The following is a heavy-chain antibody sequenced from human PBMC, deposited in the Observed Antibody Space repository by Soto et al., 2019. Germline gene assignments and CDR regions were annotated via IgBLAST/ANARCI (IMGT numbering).Heavy chain of an antibody. CDR2: IIPIFGTA. Sequence: SVKVSCKASGGTFSSYAISWVRQAPGQGLEWMGGIIPIFGTANYAQKFQGRVTITADKSTSTAYMELSSLRSEDTAVYYCARDSQLNYYDSSGSVYYYYGMDVWGQGPTVTVSS. V-gene: IGHV1-69*06. D-gene: IGHD3-22*01. J-gene: IGHJ6*02. CDR3: ARDSQLNYYDSSGSVYYYYGMDV. CDR1: GGTFSSYA.